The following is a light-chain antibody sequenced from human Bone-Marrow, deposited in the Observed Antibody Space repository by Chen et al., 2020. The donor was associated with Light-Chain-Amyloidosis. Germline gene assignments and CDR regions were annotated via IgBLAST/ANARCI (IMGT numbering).Light chain of an antibody. J-gene: IGLJ1*01. Sequence: QSALIQPASVSGSPGQSITIPCTGTSGGVGTYNYVSWYQQHPGKAPKVMIYAVSNRPSGFSNRFSGSKSGNTASLTISGLQAEDEADYYCSSFTSSSSYVFGPGTTVTVL. CDR2: AVS. CDR3: SSFTSSSSYV. V-gene: IGLV2-14*01. CDR1: SGGVGTYNY.